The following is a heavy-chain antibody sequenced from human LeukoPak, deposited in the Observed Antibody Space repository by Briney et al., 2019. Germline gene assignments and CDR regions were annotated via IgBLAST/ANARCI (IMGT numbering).Heavy chain of an antibody. CDR2: IYPGDSNT. D-gene: IGHD6-6*01. CDR1: GYGFPSYW. Sequence: HGESLKISCKGSGYGFPSYWIGWVRQMPGIGLEWMGIIYPGDSNTRYSPSFQGQVTISADKSISTAYLQWSSLKASDTAMYYCAKVPPTIAAPGAFDYWGQGTLVTVSS. CDR3: AKVPPTIAAPGAFDY. J-gene: IGHJ4*02. V-gene: IGHV5-51*01.